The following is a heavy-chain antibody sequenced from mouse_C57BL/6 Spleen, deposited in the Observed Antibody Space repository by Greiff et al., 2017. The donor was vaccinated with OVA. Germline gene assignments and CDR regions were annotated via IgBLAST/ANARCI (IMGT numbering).Heavy chain of an antibody. Sequence: DVMLVESGGGLVKPGGSLKLSCAASGFTFSDYGMHWVRQAPEKGLEWVAYISSGSSTIYYADTVKGRFTISRDNAKNTLFLQMTSLRSEDTAMYYCARWTTVVAFYAMDYWGQGTSVTVSS. J-gene: IGHJ4*01. CDR2: ISSGSSTI. V-gene: IGHV5-17*01. CDR1: GFTFSDYG. D-gene: IGHD1-1*01. CDR3: ARWTTVVAFYAMDY.